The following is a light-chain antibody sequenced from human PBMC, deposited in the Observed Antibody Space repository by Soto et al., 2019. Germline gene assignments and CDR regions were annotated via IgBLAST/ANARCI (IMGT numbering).Light chain of an antibody. J-gene: IGKJ1*01. CDR2: DAS. CDR1: QSIGTY. V-gene: IGKV1-39*01. CDR3: QQGYGTPWT. Sequence: DIQMTQSPSSLSASVGDRVTITCRARQSIGTYLNWYQQKPGKAPKLLIYDASSLESGVPSRISGRGSGTECTLTVSYLRPKNCATYACQQGYGTPWTVGQGNKV.